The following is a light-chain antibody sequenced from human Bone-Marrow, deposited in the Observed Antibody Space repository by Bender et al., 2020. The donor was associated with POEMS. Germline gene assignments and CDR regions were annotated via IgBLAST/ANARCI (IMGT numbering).Light chain of an antibody. CDR1: SSDDGDNNY. J-gene: IGLJ2*01. CDR3: SSFTTTSALV. Sequence: QSALTQPASVSGSPGQSITISCLGISSDDGDNNYVSWYQHYPVKAPKLIIYDVSSRPSGVSNRFSDSKSGNTASLTISGLQAEDEAHYYCSSFTTTSALVFGGGTRLTVL. CDR2: DVS. V-gene: IGLV2-14*03.